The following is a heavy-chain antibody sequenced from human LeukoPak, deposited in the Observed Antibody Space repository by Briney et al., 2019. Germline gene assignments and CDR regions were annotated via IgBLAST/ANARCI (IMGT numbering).Heavy chain of an antibody. CDR2: INPSGST. J-gene: IGHJ6*03. Sequence: SETLSLTCAVYGGSSRGYYWSWIRQPPGKGLVWIGEINPSGSTNHNPSLSGRVTISVDTSKNQFSLTLRSVTDADTAVYYCARGGGNYYMDVWAKGTTVTVSS. CDR1: GGSSRGYY. CDR3: ARGGGNYYMDV. D-gene: IGHD3-16*01. V-gene: IGHV4-34*01.